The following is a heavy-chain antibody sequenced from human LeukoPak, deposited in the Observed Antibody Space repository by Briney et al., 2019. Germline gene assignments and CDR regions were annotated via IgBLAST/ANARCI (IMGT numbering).Heavy chain of an antibody. Sequence: PGGSLRLSCEASGFAFSAYAVNWVRQAPGKGLEWLSYISSSGTTFYYADSVKGRFTISRDNAKNSLFLQMNSLRTEDTAVYYCASSFPRSVSSPDYWGQGTLVTVSS. CDR1: GFAFSAYA. CDR2: ISSSGTTF. V-gene: IGHV3-48*03. D-gene: IGHD6-13*01. J-gene: IGHJ4*02. CDR3: ASSFPRSVSSPDY.